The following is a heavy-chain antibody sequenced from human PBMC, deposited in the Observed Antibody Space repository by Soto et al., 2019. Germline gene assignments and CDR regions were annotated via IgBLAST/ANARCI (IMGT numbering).Heavy chain of an antibody. CDR3: ATAREYSSSPGWFDP. V-gene: IGHV4-59*01. CDR2: IYYSGST. CDR1: GGSISSYY. Sequence: SETLSLTCTVSGGSISSYYWSWIRQPPGKGLEWIGYIYYSGSTNYNPSLKSRVTISVDTSKNQFSLKLSSVTAADTAVYYCATAREYSSSPGWFDPWGQGTLVTVSS. J-gene: IGHJ5*02. D-gene: IGHD6-13*01.